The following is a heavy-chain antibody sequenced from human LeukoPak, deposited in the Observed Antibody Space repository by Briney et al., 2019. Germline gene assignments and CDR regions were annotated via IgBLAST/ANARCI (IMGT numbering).Heavy chain of an antibody. CDR3: ARSSRFIEWELLLVAGPIDS. CDR2: IKRDGSEQ. J-gene: IGHJ4*02. Sequence: GGSLRLSCAASGFTFSNYWLNWVRQAPGKGLEWVANIKRDGSEQYYVDSVKGRFTISRDNAKNSLYLQLNSLGAEDTAVYYCARSSRFIEWELLLVAGPIDSWGQGTLVTVSS. D-gene: IGHD1-26*01. CDR1: GFTFSNYW. V-gene: IGHV3-7*04.